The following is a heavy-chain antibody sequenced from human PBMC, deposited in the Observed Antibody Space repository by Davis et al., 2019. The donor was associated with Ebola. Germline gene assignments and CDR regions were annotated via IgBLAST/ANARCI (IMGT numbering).Heavy chain of an antibody. Sequence: ASVKVSCKASGYTFTSYGISWVRQAPGQGLEWMGWISAYNGNTNYAQKFQGRVTITRDTSASTAYMELSSLRSEDTSVYYCARDRGGDYSFDYWGQGTLVTVSS. CDR2: ISAYNGNT. CDR1: GYTFTSYG. J-gene: IGHJ4*02. V-gene: IGHV1-18*04. D-gene: IGHD3-10*01. CDR3: ARDRGGDYSFDY.